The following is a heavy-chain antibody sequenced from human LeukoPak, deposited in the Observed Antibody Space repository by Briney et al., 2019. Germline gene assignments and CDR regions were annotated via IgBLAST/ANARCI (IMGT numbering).Heavy chain of an antibody. CDR2: ITSNSNYI. D-gene: IGHD1-26*01. CDR3: ARGDSGYLDY. Sequence: GGSLRLSCAASGFTFSHYSMNWVRQAPGKGLEWVLSITSNSNYIFYADSVKGRFTISRDNAKNSLSLQMSSLRAEDTAVYYCARGDSGYLDYWGQGTLVSVSS. J-gene: IGHJ4*02. CDR1: GFTFSHYS. V-gene: IGHV3-21*01.